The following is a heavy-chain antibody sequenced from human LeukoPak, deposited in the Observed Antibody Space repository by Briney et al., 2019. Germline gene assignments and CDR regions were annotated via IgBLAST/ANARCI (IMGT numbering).Heavy chain of an antibody. D-gene: IGHD6-6*01. CDR3: ARDIGYSSSQFDY. Sequence: PSETLSLTCTVSGGSISSSSYYWDWIRQPPGKGLEWIGNFYDSGSTNYNPSLKSRVTMSVDTSKNQFSLKLSSVTAADTAVYYCARDIGYSSSQFDYWGQGTLVTVSS. V-gene: IGHV4-39*07. CDR2: FYDSGST. CDR1: GGSISSSSYY. J-gene: IGHJ4*02.